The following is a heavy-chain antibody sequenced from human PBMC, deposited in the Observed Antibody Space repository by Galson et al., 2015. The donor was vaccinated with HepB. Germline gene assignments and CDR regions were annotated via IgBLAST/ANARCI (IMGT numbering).Heavy chain of an antibody. Sequence: SLRLSCAASGFTFSSYGMHWVRQAPGKGLEWVAVISYDGSSKYYADSVKGRFTISRDNSKNTLFLQMNSLRAVDTAVYYCAKALFELDYYYNLDVWGQGTTVTVSS. CDR2: ISYDGSSK. CDR3: AKALFELDYYYNLDV. D-gene: IGHD1-7*01. CDR1: GFTFSSYG. V-gene: IGHV3-30*18. J-gene: IGHJ6*02.